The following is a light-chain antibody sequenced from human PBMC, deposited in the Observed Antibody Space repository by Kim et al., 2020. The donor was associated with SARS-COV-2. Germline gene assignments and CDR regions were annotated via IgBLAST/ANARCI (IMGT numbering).Light chain of an antibody. J-gene: IGKJ4*01. CDR1: QSIGTK. Sequence: VTPKDKLTITCRASQSIGTKLHWYQQKPGQSPKLLIKSASQSFSGVPSRFSGSGSGTDFTLTINGLEVEDAATYYCHQTSSFPLTFGGGTKVDIK. CDR2: SAS. CDR3: HQTSSFPLT. V-gene: IGKV6-21*01.